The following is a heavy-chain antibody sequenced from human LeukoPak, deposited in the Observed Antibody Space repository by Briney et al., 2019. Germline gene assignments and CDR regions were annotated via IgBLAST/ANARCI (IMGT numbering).Heavy chain of an antibody. V-gene: IGHV3-11*04. Sequence: GGPLRLSCAASGFTFSDYYMSWIRQAPGKGLEWVSYISSSGSTIYYADSVKGRFTISRDNAKNSLYLQMNSLRAEDTAVYYCARVRTIFGVVIPEFDYWGQGTLVTVSS. CDR1: GFTFSDYY. CDR3: ARVRTIFGVVIPEFDY. J-gene: IGHJ4*02. CDR2: ISSSGSTI. D-gene: IGHD3-3*01.